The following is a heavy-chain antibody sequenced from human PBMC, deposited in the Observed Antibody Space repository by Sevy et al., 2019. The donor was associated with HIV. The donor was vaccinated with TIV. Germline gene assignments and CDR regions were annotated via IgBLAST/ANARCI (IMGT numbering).Heavy chain of an antibody. D-gene: IGHD3-16*01. Sequence: SETLSLTFNVSGGSISSSRHCWGWIRQSPGKSLEWIGSRFYSGGAYYNPSLQSRVTMSVDTSKNQFSLNVNSVTAADTAVYYCARHPLGNWFDLWGQGILVTVSS. CDR1: GGSISSSRHC. J-gene: IGHJ5*02. CDR2: RFYSGGA. CDR3: ARHPLGNWFDL. V-gene: IGHV4-39*01.